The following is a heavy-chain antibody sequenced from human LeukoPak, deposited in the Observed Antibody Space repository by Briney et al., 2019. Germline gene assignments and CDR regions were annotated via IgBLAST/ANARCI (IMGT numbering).Heavy chain of an antibody. V-gene: IGHV3-7*01. J-gene: IGHJ5*02. CDR1: GFIFSSSW. CDR2: IKQDGSEK. CDR3: ARGGPWFDP. Sequence: GGSLRLSCAASGFIFSSSWMSWVRQAPGKGLEWVAYIKQDGSEKYYVDSVKGRFTISRDNAESSLYLQMNSLRAEDTAVYYCARGGPWFDPWGQGTLVTVSS.